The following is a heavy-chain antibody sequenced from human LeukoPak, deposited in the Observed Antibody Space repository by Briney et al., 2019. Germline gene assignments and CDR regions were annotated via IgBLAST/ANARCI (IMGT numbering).Heavy chain of an antibody. D-gene: IGHD6-19*01. CDR2: IIPIFGIA. CDR1: GGTFSSYA. CDR3: ASVAHQNYYYYGMDV. J-gene: IGHJ6*02. Sequence: ASVKVSWKASGGTFSSYAISWVRQAPGQGLEWMGRIIPIFGIANYAQKFQGRVTITADKSTSTAYMELSSLRSEDTAVYYCASVAHQNYYYYGMDVWGQGTTVTVSS. V-gene: IGHV1-69*04.